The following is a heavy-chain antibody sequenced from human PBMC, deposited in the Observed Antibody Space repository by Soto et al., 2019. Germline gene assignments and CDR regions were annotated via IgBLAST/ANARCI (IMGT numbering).Heavy chain of an antibody. CDR1: VFAFSNYE. CDR3: ARESFSASPNFFDY. D-gene: IGHD3-3*02. CDR2: ISLIGSTI. V-gene: IGHV3-48*03. J-gene: IGHJ4*02. Sequence: GPLRLCCAASVFAFSNYEMNWVRQAPGKGLVWVSYISLIGSTIYYADSVKGRFTISRDDAKNSLYLQMDSLRADDTAVYYCARESFSASPNFFDYWGQGILVTV.